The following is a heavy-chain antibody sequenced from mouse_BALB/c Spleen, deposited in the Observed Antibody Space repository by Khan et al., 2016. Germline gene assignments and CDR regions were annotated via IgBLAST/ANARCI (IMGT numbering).Heavy chain of an antibody. Sequence: QVQLQQPGAELARPGASVKMSCKASGYTFTIYTMHWVKQRPGQGLEWIGYINPSSGYTNYNQKFKDKATLTADKSSSTAYMQLSSLTSDGSAVYYCAISKRMEGNCLVDYRNRVNALT. V-gene: IGHV1-4*01. D-gene: IGHD2-1*01. CDR2: INPSSGYT. CDR3: AISKRMEGNCLVDY. CDR1: GYTFTIYT. J-gene: IGHJ2*01.